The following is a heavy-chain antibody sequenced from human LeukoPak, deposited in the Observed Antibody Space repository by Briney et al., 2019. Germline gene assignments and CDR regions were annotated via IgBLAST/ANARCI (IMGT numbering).Heavy chain of an antibody. CDR1: GGSFSGYY. CDR2: INHSGST. Sequence: PSETLSLTCAVYGGSFSGYYWSWIRQPPGKGLEWIGEINHSGSTNYNPSLKSRVTISVDTSKNQFSLKLRSVTAADTAVYYCARGLRRHSYGATGDYWGQGTLVTVSS. D-gene: IGHD4/OR15-4a*01. V-gene: IGHV4-34*01. CDR3: ARGLRRHSYGATGDY. J-gene: IGHJ4*02.